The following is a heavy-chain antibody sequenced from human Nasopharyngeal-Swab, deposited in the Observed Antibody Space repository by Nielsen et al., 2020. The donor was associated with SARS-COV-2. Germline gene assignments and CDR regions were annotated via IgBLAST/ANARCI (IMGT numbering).Heavy chain of an antibody. V-gene: IGHV1-18*01. CDR1: GYSFTSYG. D-gene: IGHD6-13*01. CDR2: ISGYDGNI. CDR3: ARAGYSSSLDS. Sequence: ASAKVSCKVSGYSFTSYGISRVRQAPGQGLEWMGWISGYDGNIKYAQNFQDRATMTTDTSTSTAYMELRSLRSDDTAVFYCARAGYSSSLDSWGQGTLVTVSS. J-gene: IGHJ4*02.